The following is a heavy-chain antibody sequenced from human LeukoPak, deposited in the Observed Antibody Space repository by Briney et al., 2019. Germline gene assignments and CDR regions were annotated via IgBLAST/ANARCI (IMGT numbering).Heavy chain of an antibody. Sequence: SVKVSCKASGGTFSSYAISWVRQAPGQGLEWMGGIIPIFGTANYAQKFQGRVTITADESTSTAYMELSSLRSEDTAVYYCARAPTSSVIPYYFDYWGQGTLVTVSS. J-gene: IGHJ4*02. CDR3: ARAPTSSVIPYYFDY. CDR1: GGTFSSYA. CDR2: IIPIFGTA. D-gene: IGHD2-21*02. V-gene: IGHV1-69*13.